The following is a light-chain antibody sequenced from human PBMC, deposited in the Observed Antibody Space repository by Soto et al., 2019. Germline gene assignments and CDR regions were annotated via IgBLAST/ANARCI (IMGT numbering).Light chain of an antibody. V-gene: IGLV2-23*01. Sequence: QSALTQPASVSGSPGQSTTISCIGTNSDVGGHTLVSWYQQHPGKAPRPLIYGGSERPSGVSDRFSGSKSGNTASLTISGLQAEDEADYYCCSYAGGRTYVFGTGTKLTVL. CDR1: NSDVGGHTL. CDR3: CSYAGGRTYV. J-gene: IGLJ1*01. CDR2: GGS.